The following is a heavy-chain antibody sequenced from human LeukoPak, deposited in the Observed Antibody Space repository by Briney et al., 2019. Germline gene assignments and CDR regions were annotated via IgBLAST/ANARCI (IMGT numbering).Heavy chain of an antibody. D-gene: IGHD3-10*01. CDR2: IYYSGST. V-gene: IGHV4-59*08. CDR1: GGSFSSYY. J-gene: IGHJ4*02. CDR3: ARHQTWGPSYGSGSYSPEFDY. Sequence: SEALSLTCAVYGGSFSSYYWSWIRQPPGKGLEWIGYIYYSGSTNYNPSLKSRVTISVDTSKNQFSLKLSSVTAADTAVYYCARHQTWGPSYGSGSYSPEFDYWGQGTLVTVSS.